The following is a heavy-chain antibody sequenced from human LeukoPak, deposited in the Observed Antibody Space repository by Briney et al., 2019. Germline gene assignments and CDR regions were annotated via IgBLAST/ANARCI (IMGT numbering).Heavy chain of an antibody. D-gene: IGHD6-19*01. CDR1: GFTFSSYG. Sequence: GGSLRLSCTASGFTFSSYGMHWVRQAPGKGLEWVGIISYDGGNKYYADSVKGRFTVSRDNSKSTVYLQMNSLRVEDTAVYYCARRFAYSSGWYEADIWGQGTLVTVSS. V-gene: IGHV3-30*03. CDR3: ARRFAYSSGWYEADI. CDR2: ISYDGGNK. J-gene: IGHJ4*02.